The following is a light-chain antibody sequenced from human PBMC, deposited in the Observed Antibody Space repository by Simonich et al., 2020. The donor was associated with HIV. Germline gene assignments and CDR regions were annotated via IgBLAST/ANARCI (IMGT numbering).Light chain of an antibody. CDR3: QQYYSDPPT. V-gene: IGKV1-33*01. Sequence: DIQMTQSPSSLSASVGDRVTITCQASQDISNHLNWDQQKPGKAPKLLIYDASNLETGVPSRFSGSGSGTDFTLTISRLQSEDFATYYCQQYYSDPPTFGPGTKVDIK. CDR2: DAS. J-gene: IGKJ3*01. CDR1: QDISNH.